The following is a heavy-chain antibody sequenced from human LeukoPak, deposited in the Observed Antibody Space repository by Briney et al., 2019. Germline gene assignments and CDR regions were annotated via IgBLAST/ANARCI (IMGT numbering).Heavy chain of an antibody. CDR3: ATYTQHFGAPGTDY. J-gene: IGHJ4*02. D-gene: IGHD3-10*01. V-gene: IGHV3-7*01. CDR2: INKDGSEV. Sequence: PGGSLRLSCAVSGFTFSDYWMRWVRQAPGKGLAWVASINKDGSEVQYVGPVKGRFTISRDNARNLVYLQMTSLGAEDTAVYYCATYTQHFGAPGTDYWGLGTLVTVSS. CDR1: GFTFSDYW.